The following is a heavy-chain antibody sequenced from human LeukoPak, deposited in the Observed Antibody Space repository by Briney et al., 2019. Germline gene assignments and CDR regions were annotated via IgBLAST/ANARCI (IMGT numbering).Heavy chain of an antibody. CDR3: ARGRNDLSIRYFDWRPNYKNWFDP. V-gene: IGHV4-59*01. CDR2: IYYSGST. Sequence: SETLSLTCTVYGGSISSYYWSWIRQPPGKGLEWIGYIYYSGSTNYNPSLKSRVTISVDTSKNQFSLKLSSVTAADTAVYYCARGRNDLSIRYFDWRPNYKNWFDPWGQGTLVTVSS. J-gene: IGHJ5*02. CDR1: GGSISSYY. D-gene: IGHD3-9*01.